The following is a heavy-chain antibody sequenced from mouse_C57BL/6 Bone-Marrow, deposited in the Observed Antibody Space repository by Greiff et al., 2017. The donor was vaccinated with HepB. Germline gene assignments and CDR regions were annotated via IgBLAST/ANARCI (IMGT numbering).Heavy chain of an antibody. D-gene: IGHD1-1*01. V-gene: IGHV1-18*01. CDR1: GYTFTDYN. CDR2: INPNNGGT. CDR3: ARDPFLYGSRGYWYFDV. J-gene: IGHJ1*03. Sequence: EVQLQQSGPELVKPGASVKIPCKASGYTFTDYNMDWVKQSHGKSLEWIGDINPNNGGTIYNQKFKGKATLTVDKSSSTAYMELRSLTSEDTAVYYCARDPFLYGSRGYWYFDVWGTGTTVTVSS.